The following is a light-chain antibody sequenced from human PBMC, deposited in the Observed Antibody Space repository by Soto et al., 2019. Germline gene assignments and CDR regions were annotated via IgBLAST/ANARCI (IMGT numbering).Light chain of an antibody. CDR2: GAS. CDR3: QQYTNSPTT. V-gene: IGKV3D-15*01. J-gene: IGKJ1*01. Sequence: EIVMTQSPATLSVSPRESATLSCRVSQSVSRKLDWYQQKPGQAPRLLIYGASTRATGIPERFSGSGSGTEFTLTISSLHFEDFAVYYCQQYTNSPTTFGQGP. CDR1: QSVSRK.